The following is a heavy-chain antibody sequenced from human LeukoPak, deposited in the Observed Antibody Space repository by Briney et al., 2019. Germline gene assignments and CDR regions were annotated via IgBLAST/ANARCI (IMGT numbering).Heavy chain of an antibody. CDR3: ARDAISRGIIDY. D-gene: IGHD3-10*01. CDR2: INPDSGGT. V-gene: IGHV1-2*02. Sequence: GASVKVSCKASGYRFTGYYVHWVRQAPGQGLEWMGWINPDSGGTNFAQRFQGRATLTRDTSISTAYMERSRLTSDDTAVYYCARDAISRGIIDYWGQGTLVTVSS. CDR1: GYRFTGYY. J-gene: IGHJ4*02.